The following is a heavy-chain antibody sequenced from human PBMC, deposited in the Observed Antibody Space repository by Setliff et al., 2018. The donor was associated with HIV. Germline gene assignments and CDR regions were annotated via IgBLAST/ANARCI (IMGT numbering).Heavy chain of an antibody. V-gene: IGHV4-61*02. CDR3: ARVGDYGAFDI. J-gene: IGHJ3*02. Sequence: SSETLSLTCTVSGGSISSGSYYWSWIRQPAGKGLEWIGRIYSSASTNYNPSLNSRVIISVDTSRNQFSLRLSSVAAADTAMYYCARVGDYGAFDIWGQGTMVTVSS. CDR1: GGSISSGSYY. CDR2: IYSSAST. D-gene: IGHD4-17*01.